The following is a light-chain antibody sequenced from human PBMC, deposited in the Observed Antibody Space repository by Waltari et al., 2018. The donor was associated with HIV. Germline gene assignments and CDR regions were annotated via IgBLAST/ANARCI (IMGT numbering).Light chain of an antibody. J-gene: IGLJ2*01. V-gene: IGLV2-14*01. Sequence: QSALTQPASVSGSPGQSITHSCTGTSGDIGGSYSFVSWYQQHPAKFPKLIIFEVSNRPAGVSTRFSGSKSANPAALTIAGLQPEDEADYYCSSYTSSHIVICGGGTKVTVL. CDR1: SGDIGGSYSF. CDR2: EVS. CDR3: SSYTSSHIVI.